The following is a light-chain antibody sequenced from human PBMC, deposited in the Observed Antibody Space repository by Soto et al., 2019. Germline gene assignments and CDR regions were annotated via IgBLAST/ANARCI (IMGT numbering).Light chain of an antibody. V-gene: IGKV1-5*01. CDR1: QSISSW. CDR3: QQYDSYPWT. Sequence: DIQMTQSPSTLSASVGARVTITCRASQSISSWLAWYQQTPGKAPKLLIYDASSLQSGVPSRFSGSGSGTEFTLIISSLQPEDFATYYCQQYDSYPWTFGQGTKVYIK. CDR2: DAS. J-gene: IGKJ1*01.